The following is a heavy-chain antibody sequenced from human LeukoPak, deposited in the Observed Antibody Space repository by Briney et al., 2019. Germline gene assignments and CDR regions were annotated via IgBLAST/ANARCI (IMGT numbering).Heavy chain of an antibody. V-gene: IGHV4-59*01. Sequence: SETLSLTCAVYGGSFSSYYWSWIRQPPGKGLEWIGYIYYSGSTNYNPSLKSRVTISVDTSKNQFSLKLSSVTAADTAVYYCAKSGVRGVIMDYYYYGMDVWGQGTTVTVSS. CDR3: AKSGVRGVIMDYYYYGMDV. J-gene: IGHJ6*02. CDR1: GGSFSSYY. CDR2: IYYSGST. D-gene: IGHD3-10*01.